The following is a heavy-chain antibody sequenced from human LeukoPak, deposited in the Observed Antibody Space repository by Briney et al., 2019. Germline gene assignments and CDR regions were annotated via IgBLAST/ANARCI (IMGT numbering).Heavy chain of an antibody. J-gene: IGHJ4*02. Sequence: ASVKVSFKVSGYTLTELSMHWVRQAPGQGLEWMGIINPSGGSTSYAQKFQGRVTMTRDTSTSTVYMELSSLRSEDTAVYYCARVDSYGFDYWGQGTLVTVSS. CDR2: INPSGGST. CDR1: GYTLTELS. V-gene: IGHV1-46*01. CDR3: ARVDSYGFDY. D-gene: IGHD5-18*01.